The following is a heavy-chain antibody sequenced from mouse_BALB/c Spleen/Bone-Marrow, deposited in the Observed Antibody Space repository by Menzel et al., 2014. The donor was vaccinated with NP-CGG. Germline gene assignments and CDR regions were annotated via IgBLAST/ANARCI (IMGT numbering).Heavy chain of an antibody. V-gene: IGHV1-9*01. J-gene: IGHJ4*01. CDR2: ILPGSAIT. D-gene: IGHD2-14*01. CDR1: GYTFSSYW. Sequence: VQLVESGAELMKPGTSVKISCKATGYTFSSYWIEWVKQRPGLGLEWIGEILPGSAITNYNEKFKGKATFTADTSSNTAYMQLSSLTSEDSAVYYCARRYFYSMDHWGQGTSVTVSS. CDR3: ARRYFYSMDH.